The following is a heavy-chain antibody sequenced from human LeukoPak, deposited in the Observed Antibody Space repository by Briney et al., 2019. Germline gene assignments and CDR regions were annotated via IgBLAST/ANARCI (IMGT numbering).Heavy chain of an antibody. CDR1: GGSFSGYY. V-gene: IGHV4-34*01. CDR2: INHSGST. J-gene: IGHJ4*02. Sequence: SETLSLTCAVYGGSFSGYYWSWIRQPPGKGLDWIGEINHSGSTNYNPSLKSRVTISVDTSKNQFSLKLSSVTAADTAVYYCARQFWGTFAFDYWGQGTLVTVSS. CDR3: ARQFWGTFAFDY. D-gene: IGHD3-16*01.